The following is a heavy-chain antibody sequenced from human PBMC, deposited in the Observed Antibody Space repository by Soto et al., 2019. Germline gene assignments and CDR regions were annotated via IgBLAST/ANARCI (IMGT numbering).Heavy chain of an antibody. J-gene: IGHJ4*02. D-gene: IGHD3-10*01. CDR2: IGGSGDNT. Sequence: EVQLLESGGGLGQPGGSLRLSCTASGFPFSNFAMSWVRQAPGTGLEWVSTIGGSGDNTYYADPVKGRFTISRDKSKSTVFLQLNSLGAEDTAVYYCAMGFEFGELSYWGQGTPVTVSS. CDR3: AMGFEFGELSY. CDR1: GFPFSNFA. V-gene: IGHV3-23*01.